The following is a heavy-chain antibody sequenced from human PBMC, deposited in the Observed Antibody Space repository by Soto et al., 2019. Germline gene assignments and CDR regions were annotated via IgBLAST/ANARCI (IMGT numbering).Heavy chain of an antibody. J-gene: IGHJ4*02. V-gene: IGHV2-26*01. CDR3: ARIVVIIPGVYYFDY. CDR1: GFSLSNARMG. D-gene: IGHD3-3*01. Sequence: SGPTLVNPTETLTLTCTVSGFSLSNARMGVSWIRQPPGKALEWLAHIFSNDEKSYSTSLKSRLTISKDTSKSQVVLTMTNMDPVDTATYYCARIVVIIPGVYYFDYWGQGTLVTVSS. CDR2: IFSNDEK.